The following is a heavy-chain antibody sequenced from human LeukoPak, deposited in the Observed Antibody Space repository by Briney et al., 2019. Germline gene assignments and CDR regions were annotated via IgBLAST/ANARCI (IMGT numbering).Heavy chain of an antibody. D-gene: IGHD3-10*01. CDR2: ISSSSRTI. CDR3: AKYVLWFGERFWYFDL. J-gene: IGHJ2*01. V-gene: IGHV3-48*01. Sequence: PGGSLRLSCAASGFTFSTYDMNWVRQAPGKGLEWVSYISSSSRTISYADSVKGRFTISRDNSKNTLYLQMNSLRAEDTAVYYCAKYVLWFGERFWYFDLWGRGTLVTVSS. CDR1: GFTFSTYD.